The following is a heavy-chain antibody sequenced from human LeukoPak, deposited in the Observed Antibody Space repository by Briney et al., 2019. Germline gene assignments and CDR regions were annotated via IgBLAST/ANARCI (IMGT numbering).Heavy chain of an antibody. CDR3: SRALRLSGDAFDI. Sequence: GGSLRLSCTGSGFNFGYFPMSWFRQAPGKGLEWVAFIRNKDYGETTEYAASVKGRFSISRDDSESIAYLQMSSLKAGDTAVYYCSRALRLSGDAFDIWGQGTMVTVSS. CDR2: IRNKDYGETT. D-gene: IGHD2/OR15-2a*01. J-gene: IGHJ3*02. V-gene: IGHV3-49*03. CDR1: GFNFGYFP.